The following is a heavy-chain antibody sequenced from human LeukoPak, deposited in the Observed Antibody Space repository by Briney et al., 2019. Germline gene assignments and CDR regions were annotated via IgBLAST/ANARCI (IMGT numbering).Heavy chain of an antibody. CDR2: ISYDGSNK. Sequence: PGRSLRLSCAASGFTFSSYAMHWVRQAPGKGLEWVAVISYDGSNKYYADSVKGRFTISRDNSKNTLYLQMNSLRAEDTAVYYCARDVVVAAANWFDPRGQGTLVTVSS. CDR3: ARDVVVAAANWFDP. D-gene: IGHD2-15*01. J-gene: IGHJ5*02. CDR1: GFTFSSYA. V-gene: IGHV3-30-3*01.